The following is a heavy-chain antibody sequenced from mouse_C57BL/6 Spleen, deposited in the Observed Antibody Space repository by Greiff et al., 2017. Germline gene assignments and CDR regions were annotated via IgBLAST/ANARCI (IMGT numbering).Heavy chain of an antibody. Sequence: VQLQQPGAELVKPGASVKLSCKASGYTFTSYWMHWVKQRPGQGLEWIGMIHPNSGSTNYNEKFKSKATLTVDKSSSTAYMQLSSLTSEDSAVYYCASEGYYYGSRDFDVWGTGTTVTVSS. CDR2: IHPNSGST. CDR3: ASEGYYYGSRDFDV. D-gene: IGHD1-1*01. CDR1: GYTFTSYW. J-gene: IGHJ1*03. V-gene: IGHV1-64*01.